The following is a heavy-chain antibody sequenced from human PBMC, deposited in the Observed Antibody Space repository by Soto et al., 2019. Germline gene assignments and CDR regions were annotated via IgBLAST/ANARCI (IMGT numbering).Heavy chain of an antibody. Sequence: GGSLRLSCAASGFTFSSYGMHWVRQAPGKGLEWVAVISYDGSNKYYADSVKGRFTISRDNSKNTLYLQMNSLRAEDTAVYYCAKGRVWYQLLFMVDPKKEFDYWGQGTLVTVSS. V-gene: IGHV3-30*18. J-gene: IGHJ4*02. CDR3: AKGRVWYQLLFMVDPKKEFDY. CDR1: GFTFSSYG. CDR2: ISYDGSNK. D-gene: IGHD2-2*01.